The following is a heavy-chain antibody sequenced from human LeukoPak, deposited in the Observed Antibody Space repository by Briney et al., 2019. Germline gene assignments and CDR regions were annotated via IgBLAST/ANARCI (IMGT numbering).Heavy chain of an antibody. Sequence: ASVKVSCKASGYTFIGYHMHWVRQAPGQGLEWMGWINPNSGVTNYAQKFQGRVTMARDTSISTAYMELSSLRSDDTALYYCARDRLMVYDMKSVNWLEPWG. D-gene: IGHD2-8*01. CDR1: GYTFIGYH. CDR2: INPNSGVT. CDR3: ARDRLMVYDMKSVNWLEP. V-gene: IGHV1-2*02. J-gene: IGHJ5*02.